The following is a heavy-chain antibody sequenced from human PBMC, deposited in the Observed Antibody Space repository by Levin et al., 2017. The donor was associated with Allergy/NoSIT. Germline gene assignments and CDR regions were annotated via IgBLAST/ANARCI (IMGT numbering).Heavy chain of an antibody. Sequence: GGSLRLSCAASGFTFSTYSMNWVRQAPGKGLEWVSCISSSSSYTYYADSVKGRVTISRDNAKNSLYLQMNSLRAEDTGVYYCAREAWFDPWGQGTLVTVSS. J-gene: IGHJ5*02. CDR3: AREAWFDP. CDR2: ISSSSSYT. CDR1: GFTFSTYS. V-gene: IGHV3-21*06.